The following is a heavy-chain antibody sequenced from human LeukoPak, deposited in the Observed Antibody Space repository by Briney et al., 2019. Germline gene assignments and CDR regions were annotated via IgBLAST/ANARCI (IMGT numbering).Heavy chain of an antibody. J-gene: IGHJ4*02. Sequence: ASVKVSCKASGYTFTRYYMHWVRQAPGQGLEWMGMINPSSGSTTYAQKFQGRVSMTRDVSTSTVYMEVSSLRSEDTAVYYCARELLSPAGYWGQGTLVTVSS. D-gene: IGHD1-26*01. V-gene: IGHV1-46*01. CDR1: GYTFTRYY. CDR3: ARELLSPAGY. CDR2: INPSSGST.